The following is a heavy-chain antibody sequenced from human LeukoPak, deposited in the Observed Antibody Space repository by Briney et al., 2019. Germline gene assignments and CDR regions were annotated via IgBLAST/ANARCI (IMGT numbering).Heavy chain of an antibody. CDR2: INSDGSST. Sequence: GGSLRLSCAASGFTFSSYWMHWVRQAPGKGLVWVSRINSDGSSTTYADSVKGRFTISRDNAKNTLHLQMNSLRAEDTALYYCARWHYYDSSGYYGGYYFDYWGQGTLVTVSS. V-gene: IGHV3-74*01. D-gene: IGHD3-22*01. CDR3: ARWHYYDSSGYYGGYYFDY. J-gene: IGHJ4*02. CDR1: GFTFSSYW.